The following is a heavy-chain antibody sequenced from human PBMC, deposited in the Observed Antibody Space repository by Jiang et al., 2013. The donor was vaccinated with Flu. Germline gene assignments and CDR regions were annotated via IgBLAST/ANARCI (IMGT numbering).Heavy chain of an antibody. V-gene: IGHV6-1*01. D-gene: IGHD2/OR15-2a*01. CDR1: GDSVSSNGVA. CDR3: TRGRMSAFDI. J-gene: IGHJ3*02. Sequence: GLVKPSQTLSLTCAISGDSVSSNGVAWNWIRQSSSRGLEWLGRTYYRSKWYNDYAVSVKSRIIIDPDTSKNQFSLQLNSVTPEDTAVYYCTRGRMSAFDIWGQGTMVTVSS. CDR2: TYYRSKWYN.